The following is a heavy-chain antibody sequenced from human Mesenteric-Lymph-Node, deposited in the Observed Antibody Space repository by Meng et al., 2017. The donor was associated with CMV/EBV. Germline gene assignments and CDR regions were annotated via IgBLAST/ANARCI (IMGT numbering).Heavy chain of an antibody. V-gene: IGHV4-61*01. Sequence: AGSGSSGIYYCIWLRPPPGQGLELIWYIYSSGSTTYTPSLQFRVTISVDTSKNQFSLKLSSVTAADTAVYYCASWLGKYDGGWFDPWGQGTLVTVSS. J-gene: IGHJ5*02. D-gene: IGHD3-3*01. CDR1: AGSGSSGIYY. CDR3: ASWLGKYDGGWFDP. CDR2: IYSSGST.